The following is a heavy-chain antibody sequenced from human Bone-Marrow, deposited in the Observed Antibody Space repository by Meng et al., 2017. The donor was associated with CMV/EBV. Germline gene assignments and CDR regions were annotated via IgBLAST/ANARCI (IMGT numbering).Heavy chain of an antibody. Sequence: ASVKVSCKASGYTFTSYGISWVRQAPGHGLEWMAWINPNSGGTNYAQKFQGRVTMTRDTSISTAYMELSRLRSDDTAVYYCASGRLLWGVNANWFDPWGQGTLVTVSS. CDR1: GYTFTSYG. D-gene: IGHD3-16*01. CDR2: INPNSGGT. V-gene: IGHV1-2*02. J-gene: IGHJ5*02. CDR3: ASGRLLWGVNANWFDP.